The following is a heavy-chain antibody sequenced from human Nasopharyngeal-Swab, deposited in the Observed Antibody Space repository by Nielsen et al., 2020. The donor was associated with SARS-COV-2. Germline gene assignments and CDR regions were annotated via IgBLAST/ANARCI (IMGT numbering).Heavy chain of an antibody. CDR3: ARETQDYYYYYYGMDV. CDR1: GYTLTGYY. Sequence: ASVKVSCKASGYTLTGYYMHWVRQAPGQGLEWMGRINPNSGGTNYAQKFQGRVTMTRDTSISTAYMELSRLRSDDTAVYYCARETQDYYYYYYGMDVWGQGTTVTVSS. J-gene: IGHJ6*02. CDR2: INPNSGGT. V-gene: IGHV1-2*06.